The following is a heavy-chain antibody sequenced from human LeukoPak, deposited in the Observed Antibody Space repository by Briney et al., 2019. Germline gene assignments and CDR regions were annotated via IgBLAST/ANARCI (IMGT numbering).Heavy chain of an antibody. CDR3: ARDRLSPGPDGNWFDP. V-gene: IGHV1-2*02. D-gene: IGHD1-14*01. CDR1: GHAFTAYY. CDR2: INPNNGVT. Sequence: ASVKVSCKASGHAFTAYYIHWVRQAPGQGLEWMGWINPNNGVTNFAQKFEGRVTMARDTSITTVYMDVSRLRSDDTAVYYCARDRLSPGPDGNWFDPWGQGTLVIVSS. J-gene: IGHJ5*02.